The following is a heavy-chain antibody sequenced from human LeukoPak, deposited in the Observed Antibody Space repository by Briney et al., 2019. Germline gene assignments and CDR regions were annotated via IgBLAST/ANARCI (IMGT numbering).Heavy chain of an antibody. D-gene: IGHD2-8*01. J-gene: IGHJ4*02. V-gene: IGHV3-64*01. CDR1: GSSFSDYA. Sequence: GGSLRLSCAASGSSFSDYAMHWVRQAPGKGLEYVSAISSNGRSSYYANSAKGRFTISRDNSKNTLYLQMGSLRAEDMAVYYCARVFGGHTNALDYWGLGTLVTVSS. CDR3: ARVFGGHTNALDY. CDR2: ISSNGRSS.